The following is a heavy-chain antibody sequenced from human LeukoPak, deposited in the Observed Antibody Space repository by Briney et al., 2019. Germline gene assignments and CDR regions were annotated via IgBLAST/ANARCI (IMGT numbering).Heavy chain of an antibody. D-gene: IGHD3-16*01. Sequence: PSETLSLTCAVYGGSFSGYYWSWIRQPPGKGLGWIGEMNHSGSTNYNPSLKSRVTISVDTSKNQFSLKLSSVTAADTAVYCCARGGGYYYYYCMDVWGKGTTVTISS. CDR1: GGSFSGYY. CDR3: ARGGGYYYYYCMDV. V-gene: IGHV4-34*01. CDR2: MNHSGST. J-gene: IGHJ6*03.